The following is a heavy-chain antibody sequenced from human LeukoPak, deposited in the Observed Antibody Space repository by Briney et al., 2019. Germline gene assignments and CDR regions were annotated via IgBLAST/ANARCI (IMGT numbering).Heavy chain of an antibody. J-gene: IGHJ4*02. CDR3: ARERYYYDSGGLAFDY. CDR2: INPHSGGT. CDR1: GYTFTDYH. Sequence: GASVKVSCKASGYTFTDYHMHWVRQAPGQGLEWMGRINPHSGGTKYAQKFQGRVTMTRDTSINTAYMELSRLRSDDTAVYYCARERYYYDSGGLAFDYWGQGTLVTVSS. V-gene: IGHV1-2*06. D-gene: IGHD3-22*01.